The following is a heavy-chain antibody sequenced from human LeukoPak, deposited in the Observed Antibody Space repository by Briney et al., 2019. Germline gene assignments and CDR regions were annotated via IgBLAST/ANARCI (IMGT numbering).Heavy chain of an antibody. J-gene: IGHJ5*02. CDR3: ARAVHGVTWFDP. V-gene: IGHV4-39*07. CDR1: GVSISSSSYY. Sequence: SETLSLTCTVSGVSISSSSYYWGWIRQPPGKGLEWIGSTYYSGSTYYNPSLKSRVTISVDTSKNQFSLKLSSVTAADTAVYYCARAVHGVTWFDPWGQGTLVTVSS. D-gene: IGHD5-18*01. CDR2: TYYSGST.